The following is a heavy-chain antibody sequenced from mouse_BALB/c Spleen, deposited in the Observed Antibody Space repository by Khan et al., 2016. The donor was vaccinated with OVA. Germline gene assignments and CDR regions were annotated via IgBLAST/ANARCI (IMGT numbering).Heavy chain of an antibody. CDR3: ARGGSRCNDDFDY. V-gene: IGHV3-2*02. CDR2: ISSSGST. J-gene: IGHJ4*01. D-gene: IGHD1-1*02. Sequence: EVQLQESGPGLVKPSQSLSLTCTVTGYSITSDYAWNWIRQFPGNKLECMGYISSSGSTNYNPAFNSRTSITRDKSKNQSFLQLNPVTTEDTAAYYCARGGSRCNDDFDYWGQGTSVTVSS. CDR1: GYSITSDYA.